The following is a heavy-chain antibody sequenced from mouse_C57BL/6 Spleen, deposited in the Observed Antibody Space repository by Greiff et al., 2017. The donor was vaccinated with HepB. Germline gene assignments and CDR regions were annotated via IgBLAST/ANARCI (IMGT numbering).Heavy chain of an antibody. D-gene: IGHD2-2*01. J-gene: IGHJ4*01. CDR1: GFNIKDDY. CDR2: IDPEDGDT. Sequence: VQLQQSGAELVRPGASVKLSCTASGFNIKDDYMHWVKQRPEQGLEWIGWIDPEDGDTEYASKFQGKATITADTSSNTANLQLSSLTSKDTAVYYCTTVDNCGYDGYAMDYWGQGTSGTVSS. V-gene: IGHV14-4*01. CDR3: TTVDNCGYDGYAMDY.